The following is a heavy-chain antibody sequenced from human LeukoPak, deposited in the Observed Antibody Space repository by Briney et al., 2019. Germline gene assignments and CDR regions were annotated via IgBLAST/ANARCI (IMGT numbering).Heavy chain of an antibody. CDR2: MSYDGSDK. CDR1: GFTFGSYV. CDR3: ARAYCGGDCYPGDY. V-gene: IGHV3-30*04. D-gene: IGHD2-21*02. J-gene: IGHJ4*02. Sequence: QPGRSLRLPCAASGFTFGSYVMHWVRQAPGKGLEWVALMSYDGSDKYYADSVKGRFTISRDSSKNTLYLQMNSLRAEDTAVYYCARAYCGGDCYPGDYWGQGTLVTVSS.